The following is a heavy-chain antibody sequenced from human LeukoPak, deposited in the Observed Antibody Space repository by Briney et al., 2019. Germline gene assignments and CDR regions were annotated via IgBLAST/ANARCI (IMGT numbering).Heavy chain of an antibody. CDR1: GGSISSSSYY. CDR3: ARFYTTSQYGSGYMDV. Sequence: SETLSLTCTVSGGSISSSSYYWGWIRQPPGKGLEWIGSMSYSESTYYNPSLKSRVTIAVDTSKTQFSLKLSSVTAADTAVYYCARFYTTSQYGSGYMDVWGKGTTVTVSS. V-gene: IGHV4-39*01. D-gene: IGHD3-10*01. CDR2: MSYSEST. J-gene: IGHJ6*03.